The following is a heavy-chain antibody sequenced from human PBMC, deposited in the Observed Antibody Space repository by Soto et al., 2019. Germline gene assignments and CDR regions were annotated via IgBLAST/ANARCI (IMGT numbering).Heavy chain of an antibody. V-gene: IGHV3-23*01. D-gene: IGHD2-21*01. CDR3: AKTSSASERDSPGW. CDR2: ISGTGGST. Sequence: PVGSVRLSCAASGVSFNNFAMNWVRQVPGKGLEWVAAISGTGGSTFYSDSLGGRFTISRDNSKNILFLQMKSLKAGDTAVYYCAKTSSASERDSPGWWGQGT. J-gene: IGHJ4*02. CDR1: GVSFNNFA.